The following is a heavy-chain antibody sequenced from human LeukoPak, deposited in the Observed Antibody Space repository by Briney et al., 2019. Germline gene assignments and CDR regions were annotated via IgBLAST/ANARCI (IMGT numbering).Heavy chain of an antibody. CDR1: GYTFTSYY. Sequence: ASVKVSCKASGYTFTSYYMHWVRQAPGQGLEWMGIINPSGGSTSYAQKFQGRVTMTRDMSTSTVYMELSSLRSEDTAVYYCARVNLNWNDWGRAFDIWGQGTMVTVSS. V-gene: IGHV1-46*01. D-gene: IGHD1-20*01. CDR2: INPSGGST. CDR3: ARVNLNWNDWGRAFDI. J-gene: IGHJ3*02.